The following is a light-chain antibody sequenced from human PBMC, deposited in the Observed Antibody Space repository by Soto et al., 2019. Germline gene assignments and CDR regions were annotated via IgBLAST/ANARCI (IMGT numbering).Light chain of an antibody. J-gene: IGKJ4*01. Sequence: DIQMTQSPSSVSASVGDRVTITCRASHSVSKWLAWYQHKPGIAPKLLVYTTSILQIGVPSRFSDSGYGTDFTLTISGLQPEDFGTYYCLQAAQFPLTFGGGTKVDIK. CDR2: TTS. CDR1: HSVSKW. CDR3: LQAAQFPLT. V-gene: IGKV1D-12*01.